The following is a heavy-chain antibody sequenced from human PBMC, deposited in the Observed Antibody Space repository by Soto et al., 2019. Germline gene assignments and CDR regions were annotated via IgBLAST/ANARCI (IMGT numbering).Heavy chain of an antibody. J-gene: IGHJ6*03. Sequence: SETLSLTCTVSGGSISSYYWSWIRQPPGKGLEWIGYIYYSGSTNYNPSLKGRVTISVDTSKNQFSLKLSSVTAADTAVYYCARQGITMCGVARVDYYYVEVWGKGTTVTVSS. D-gene: IGHD3-3*01. CDR2: IYYSGST. V-gene: IGHV4-59*08. CDR3: ARQGITMCGVARVDYYYVEV. CDR1: GGSISSYY.